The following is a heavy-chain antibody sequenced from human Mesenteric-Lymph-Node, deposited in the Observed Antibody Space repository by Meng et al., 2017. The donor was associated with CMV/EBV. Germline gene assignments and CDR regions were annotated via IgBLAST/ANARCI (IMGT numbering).Heavy chain of an antibody. J-gene: IGHJ4*02. Sequence: GGSLRLSCAASGFTFSSYEMNWVRQAPGKGLEWVSYISSSGVSTYYADSVKGRFTISRDNAKNALYLQMNSLRAEDTAFYYCARPYNSVDFWNGYSYYLDYWGQGVLVTVSS. D-gene: IGHD3-3*01. CDR1: GFTFSSYE. CDR2: ISSSGVST. V-gene: IGHV3-48*03. CDR3: ARPYNSVDFWNGYSYYLDY.